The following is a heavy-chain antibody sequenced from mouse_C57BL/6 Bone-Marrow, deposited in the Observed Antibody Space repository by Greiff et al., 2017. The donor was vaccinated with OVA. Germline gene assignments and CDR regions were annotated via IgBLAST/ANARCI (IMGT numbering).Heavy chain of an antibody. CDR3: AREEDYAMDD. CDR1: GYTFTSYD. CDR2: IYPRDGST. J-gene: IGHJ4*01. V-gene: IGHV1-85*01. Sequence: LVESGPELVKPGASVKLSCKASGYTFTSYDINWVKQRPGQGLEWIGWIYPRDGSTKYNEKFKGKATLTVDTSSSTAYMELHSLTSEDSAVYFGAREEDYAMDDWGQGTSVTVSS.